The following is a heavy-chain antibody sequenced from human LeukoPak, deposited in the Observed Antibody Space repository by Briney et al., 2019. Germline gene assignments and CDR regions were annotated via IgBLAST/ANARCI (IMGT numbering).Heavy chain of an antibody. J-gene: IGHJ4*02. CDR3: ARVAARRIFDY. D-gene: IGHD6-6*01. CDR1: AGSISSYY. Sequence: SETLSLTCTVSAGSISSYYWSWIRQPPGKGLEWIGYIYYSGSTNYNPSLKSRVTISVDTSKNQFSLKLSSVTAADTAVYYCARVAARRIFDYWGQGTLVTVSS. V-gene: IGHV4-59*01. CDR2: IYYSGST.